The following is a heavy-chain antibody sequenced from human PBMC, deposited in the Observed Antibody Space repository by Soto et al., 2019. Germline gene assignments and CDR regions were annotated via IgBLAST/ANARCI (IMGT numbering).Heavy chain of an antibody. CDR1: GVTFSSDA. CDR2: LIPILGTT. J-gene: IGHJ4*02. Sequence: GASVKVSCKASGVTFSSDAVSWVRQAPGQGLEWMGGLIPILGTTHYAQKFRGRVTITADESTNTAYMELSSLRSDDTAVYYCARASGYVSGWYHDYWGQGTRVTVSS. CDR3: ARASGYVSGWYHDY. V-gene: IGHV1-69*13. D-gene: IGHD6-19*01.